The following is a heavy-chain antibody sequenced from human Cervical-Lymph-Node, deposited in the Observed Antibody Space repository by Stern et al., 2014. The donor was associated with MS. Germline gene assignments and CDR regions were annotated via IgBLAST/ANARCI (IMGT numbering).Heavy chain of an antibody. CDR1: GYTFNSYW. CDR3: ARQRYFDY. V-gene: IGHV5-51*01. J-gene: IGHJ4*02. Sequence: EVQLLESGPEVKRPGESLKISCQASGYTFNSYWIGWVRQMPGKGLEWIAIIFPGGSDISYSPPSQGQVTIAADKPSSTAYLQWNNLKASDTAIYYCARQRYFDYWGQGTLVTVSS. CDR2: IFPGGSDI.